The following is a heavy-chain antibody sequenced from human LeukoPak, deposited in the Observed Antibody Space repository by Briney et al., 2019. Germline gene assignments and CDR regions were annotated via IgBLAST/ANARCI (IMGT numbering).Heavy chain of an antibody. CDR3: ARDSGFYYDSSGYRFDY. CDR2: IKKDGSEK. J-gene: IGHJ4*02. D-gene: IGHD3-22*01. CDR1: GFFFSSYS. Sequence: GGSLRLSCEASGFFFSSYSMSWVRQAPGKGLECVANIKKDGSEKYYVYSVKGRFTIARDNAKNSLYLQMNSLRAEDTAVYYCARDSGFYYDSSGYRFDYWGQGTLVTVSS. V-gene: IGHV3-7*01.